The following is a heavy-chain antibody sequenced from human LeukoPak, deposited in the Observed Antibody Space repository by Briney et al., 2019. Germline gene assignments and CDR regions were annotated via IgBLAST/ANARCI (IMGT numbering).Heavy chain of an antibody. Sequence: ASVKVSCKASGYTFTSYGISWVRQAPGQGLEWMGWISAYNGNTNYAQKLQGRVTMTTDTSTSTAYMELRSLRSDDTAVYYCASSYYYDSSGYYGCHYWGQGTLVTVPS. CDR3: ASSYYYDSSGYYGCHY. CDR1: GYTFTSYG. D-gene: IGHD3-22*01. V-gene: IGHV1-18*01. J-gene: IGHJ4*02. CDR2: ISAYNGNT.